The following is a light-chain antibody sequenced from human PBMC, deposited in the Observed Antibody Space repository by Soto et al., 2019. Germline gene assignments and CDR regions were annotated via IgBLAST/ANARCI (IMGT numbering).Light chain of an antibody. CDR2: GAS. J-gene: IGKJ5*01. V-gene: IGKV3-15*01. CDR3: QQRHMWPIT. CDR1: QSVSSN. Sequence: EIVITQSPATLSVSPGERATLSCRASQSVSSNLAWYQQKPGQAPRLLIYGASTRDTGIPARFSGSGSGTEFTLTISSLEPEDSEVYYCQQRHMWPITFGQGTRLEI.